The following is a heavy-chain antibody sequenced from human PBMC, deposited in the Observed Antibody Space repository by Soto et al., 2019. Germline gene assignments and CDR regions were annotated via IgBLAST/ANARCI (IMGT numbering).Heavy chain of an antibody. J-gene: IGHJ5*02. CDR3: ARDRGGGNSVWFDP. CDR1: GGTFSSYA. Sequence: QVQLVQSGAEVKKPGSSVKVSCKASGGTFSSYAISWVRQAPGQGLEWRGGIIPIFGTANYAQKFQGRVTITADRSSSTAYMVLSSLRSEATAVYYCARDRGGGNSVWFDPWGQGTLVTVSS. D-gene: IGHD2-21*02. V-gene: IGHV1-69*19. CDR2: IIPIFGTA.